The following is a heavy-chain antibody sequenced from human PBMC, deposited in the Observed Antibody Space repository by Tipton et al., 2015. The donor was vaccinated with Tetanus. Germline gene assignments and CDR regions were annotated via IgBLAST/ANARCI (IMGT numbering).Heavy chain of an antibody. CDR3: ARGDYYGSGTHDV. J-gene: IGHJ6*02. CDR2: INYDGST. Sequence: TLSPTCAVYGGTFNNYFWTWIRQPPGKGLEWIGEINYDGSTNYSPSLKSRVTLSLDTTKKQVSLKLSSVTAADTAVYYCARGDYYGSGTHDVWGQGTTVTVPS. CDR1: GGTFNNYF. V-gene: IGHV4-34*01. D-gene: IGHD3-10*01.